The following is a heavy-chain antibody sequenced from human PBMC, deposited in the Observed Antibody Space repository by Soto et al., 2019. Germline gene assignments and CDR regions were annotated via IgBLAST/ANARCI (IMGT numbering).Heavy chain of an antibody. D-gene: IGHD2-21*01. Sequence: ACPFGYHEMDGIRTRPRKGPQXVGRSSDRAHSYTTEYAASVKGRFTISRDDSKNSLYLQMNSLQTEDTAVYYCARIVVAVIAGVSYYVMDVWGQGSAVTVS. CDR2: SSDRAHSYTT. CDR3: ARIVVAVIAGVSYYVMDV. J-gene: IGHJ6*02. V-gene: IGHV3-72*01. CDR1: ACPFGYHE.